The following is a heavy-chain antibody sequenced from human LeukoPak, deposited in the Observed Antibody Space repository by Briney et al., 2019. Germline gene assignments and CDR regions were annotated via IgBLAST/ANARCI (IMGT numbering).Heavy chain of an antibody. D-gene: IGHD1-7*01. J-gene: IGHJ4*02. CDR3: ARARNYARNFDY. CDR2: INHSGST. CDR1: GGSFSGYY. Sequence: PSETLSLTWAVYGGSFSGYYWSWIRQPPGKGLEWIGEINHSGSTNYNPSLKSRVTISVDTSKNQFSLKLSSVTAADTAVYYCARARNYARNFDYWGQGTLVTVSS. V-gene: IGHV4-34*01.